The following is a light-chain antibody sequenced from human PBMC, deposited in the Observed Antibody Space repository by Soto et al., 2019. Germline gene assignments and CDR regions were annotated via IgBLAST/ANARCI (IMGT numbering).Light chain of an antibody. CDR2: SAT. V-gene: IGKV1-39*01. CDR1: QSIGSY. Sequence: DIQMTQSPSSLSASVGDRVTITCRASQSIGSYLNCYQQKPGKAPKLLIHSATILQGGVPSRFSGSESGTDFTLNITNMQPGDFATYFCQQSYTAHHFGQGTKLVIK. J-gene: IGKJ2*01. CDR3: QQSYTAHH.